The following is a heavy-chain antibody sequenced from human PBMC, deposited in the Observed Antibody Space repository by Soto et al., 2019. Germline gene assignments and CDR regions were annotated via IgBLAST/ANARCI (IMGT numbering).Heavy chain of an antibody. Sequence: ASVKVSCKASGYTFTSYDINWGRQATGQGLEWMGWMNPNSGNTGYAQKFQGRVTMTRNTSISTAYMELSSLRSEDTAVYYCARVGAYCGGDCYSGAGYYYYYMDVWGKGTTVTVSS. CDR3: ARVGAYCGGDCYSGAGYYYYYMDV. D-gene: IGHD2-21*01. CDR1: GYTFTSYD. J-gene: IGHJ6*03. CDR2: MNPNSGNT. V-gene: IGHV1-8*01.